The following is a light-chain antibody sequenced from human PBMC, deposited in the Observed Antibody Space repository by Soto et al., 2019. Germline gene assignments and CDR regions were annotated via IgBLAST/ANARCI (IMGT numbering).Light chain of an antibody. Sequence: DIQMTQSPATLSASLGDRVTITCRASQSIGTWLAWYQQKPGKAPNLLIYDVSNLESGVPSRFSGSGSGTEFTLTISSLQPDDFATYYCQQYNSYSLTFGGGTKVDIK. CDR2: DVS. CDR3: QQYNSYSLT. CDR1: QSIGTW. V-gene: IGKV1-5*01. J-gene: IGKJ4*01.